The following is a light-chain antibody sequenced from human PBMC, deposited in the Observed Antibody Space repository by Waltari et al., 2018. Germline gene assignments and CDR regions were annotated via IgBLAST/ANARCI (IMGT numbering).Light chain of an antibody. CDR1: QCVTSNY. Sequence: SGLTQSPGTLYLSPVERATLSGRASQCVTSNYLAWYQQKPGQAPRLLIYGASTRATGIPDRFSGSGSGTDFTLTISRLEPEDFALYFCQQYSDSPRTFGQGTKVEIK. CDR3: QQYSDSPRT. V-gene: IGKV3-20*01. J-gene: IGKJ1*01. CDR2: GAS.